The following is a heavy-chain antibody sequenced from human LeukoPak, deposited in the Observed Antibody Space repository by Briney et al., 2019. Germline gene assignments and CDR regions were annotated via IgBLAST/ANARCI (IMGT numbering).Heavy chain of an antibody. Sequence: GGSLRLSCAASGFTFNRYWMHWVHQAPGKGLVWVSRIKSDGSTTTYADSVKGRFTISRDNAKNTLYLQMNNLRADDTAVYYCARDVEMATLSYFEYWGQGILVTVSS. D-gene: IGHD5-24*01. CDR2: IKSDGSTT. CDR1: GFTFNRYW. J-gene: IGHJ4*02. CDR3: ARDVEMATLSYFEY. V-gene: IGHV3-74*03.